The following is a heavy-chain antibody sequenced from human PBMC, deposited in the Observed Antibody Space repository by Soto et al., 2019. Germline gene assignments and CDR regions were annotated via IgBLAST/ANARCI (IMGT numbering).Heavy chain of an antibody. CDR2: IYYSGST. D-gene: IGHD3-9*01. Sequence: SETLSLTCTVSGGSISSSSYYWGWIRQPPGKGLEWIGSIYYSGSTYYNPSLKSRVTISVDTSKNQFSLKLSSVTAADTAVYYCASGYFDWLVDYWGQGTLVTVS. V-gene: IGHV4-39*01. CDR1: GGSISSSSYY. CDR3: ASGYFDWLVDY. J-gene: IGHJ4*02.